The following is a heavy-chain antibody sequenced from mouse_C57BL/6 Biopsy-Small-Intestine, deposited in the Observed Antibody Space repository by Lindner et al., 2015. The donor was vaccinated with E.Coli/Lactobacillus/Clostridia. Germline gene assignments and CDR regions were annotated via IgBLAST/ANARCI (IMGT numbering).Heavy chain of an antibody. D-gene: IGHD2-4*01. CDR3: ARSYYDYLDY. CDR1: GYSFTGYY. J-gene: IGHJ2*01. V-gene: IGHV1-42*01. CDR2: INPSTGGT. Sequence: VQLQESGPELVKPGASVKISCKASGYSFTGYYMNWVKQSPEKSLEWIGEINPSTGGTTYNQKFKAKATVTVDKSSSTAYMQLRSLTSEDSAVYYCARSYYDYLDYSGQGTTLTVSS.